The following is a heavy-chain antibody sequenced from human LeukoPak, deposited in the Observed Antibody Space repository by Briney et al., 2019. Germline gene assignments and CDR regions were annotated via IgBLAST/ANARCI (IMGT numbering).Heavy chain of an antibody. Sequence: GGSLRLSCAASGFTFSSYAMSWVRQAPGKGLEWVSAISGSGGSTYYADSVKGRFTISRDNAKNSLYLQMNSLRAEDTAVYYCAKAAWDDSRGWFDPWGQGTLVTVSS. D-gene: IGHD1-1*01. CDR1: GFTFSSYA. J-gene: IGHJ5*02. CDR3: AKAAWDDSRGWFDP. CDR2: ISGSGGST. V-gene: IGHV3-23*01.